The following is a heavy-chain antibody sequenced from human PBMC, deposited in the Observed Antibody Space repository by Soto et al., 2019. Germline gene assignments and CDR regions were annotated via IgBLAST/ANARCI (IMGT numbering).Heavy chain of an antibody. CDR2: IWYDGSNK. CDR1: GFTFSSYG. Sequence: GGSLRLSCAVSGFTFSSYGMHWVRQAPGKGLEWVAVIWYDGSNKYYADSVKGRFTISRDNSENTLYLQMNSLRAEDTAVYYCAREDIVVVPADIGRYYYGMDVWGQGTTVTVSS. CDR3: AREDIVVVPADIGRYYYGMDV. D-gene: IGHD2-2*02. J-gene: IGHJ6*02. V-gene: IGHV3-33*01.